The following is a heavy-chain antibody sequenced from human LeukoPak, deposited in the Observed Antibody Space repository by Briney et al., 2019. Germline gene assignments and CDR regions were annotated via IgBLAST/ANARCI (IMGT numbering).Heavy chain of an antibody. D-gene: IGHD3-3*01. J-gene: IGHJ5*01. CDR2: MTPDNGKT. CDR3: ARGFVDFWSGYYRRDWFDP. CDR1: GYTFTNFD. V-gene: IGHV1-8*03. Sequence: ASVKVSCKASGYTFTNFDIYWVRQATGQGLEWMGRMTPDNGKTGYAQKFQGRLTITRDTSINTVYMELSSLNSDDTAVYFCARGFVDFWSGYYRRDWFDPWGQGTLVTVSS.